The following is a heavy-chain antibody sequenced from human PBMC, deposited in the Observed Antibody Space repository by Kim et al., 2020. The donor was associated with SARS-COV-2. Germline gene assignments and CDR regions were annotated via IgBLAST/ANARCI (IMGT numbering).Heavy chain of an antibody. Sequence: GGSLRLSCAASGFTFSSYAMHWVRQAPGKGLEWVAVISYDGSNKYYADSVKGRFTISRDNSKNTLYLQMNSLRAEDTAVYYCARGGYCSGGSCFIEIYYFDYWGQGTLVTVSS. J-gene: IGHJ4*02. D-gene: IGHD2-15*01. CDR3: ARGGYCSGGSCFIEIYYFDY. V-gene: IGHV3-30-3*01. CDR1: GFTFSSYA. CDR2: ISYDGSNK.